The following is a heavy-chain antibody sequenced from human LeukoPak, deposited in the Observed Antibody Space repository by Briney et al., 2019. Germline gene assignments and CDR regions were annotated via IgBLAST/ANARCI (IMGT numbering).Heavy chain of an antibody. CDR3: ARGRVTMVRGVIIPYFDY. J-gene: IGHJ4*02. Sequence: SETLSLTCTVSGGSINGYYWTWIRQPPGKGLDWIGYIYYSGSTNYNPSLKSRVTISVDTSKNQFSLKLSSVTAADTAVYYCARGRVTMVRGVIIPYFDYWGQGTLVTVSS. D-gene: IGHD3-10*01. CDR1: GGSINGYY. CDR2: IYYSGST. V-gene: IGHV4-59*12.